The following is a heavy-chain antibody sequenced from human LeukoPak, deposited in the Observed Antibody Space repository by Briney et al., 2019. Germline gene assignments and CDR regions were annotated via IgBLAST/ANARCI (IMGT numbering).Heavy chain of an antibody. CDR3: AKASGSGYGADYFDY. Sequence: GGSLRLSCAASGFTFTRYAMTWVRKAPGKGMEWVSIIPDRGRSTYYADSVKGRFTISRDNSKNTLYLQMNSLRAEDTAVYYCAKASGSGYGADYFDYWGQGTPVTVSS. D-gene: IGHD4/OR15-4a*01. CDR1: GFTFTRYA. CDR2: IPDRGRST. V-gene: IGHV3-23*01. J-gene: IGHJ4*02.